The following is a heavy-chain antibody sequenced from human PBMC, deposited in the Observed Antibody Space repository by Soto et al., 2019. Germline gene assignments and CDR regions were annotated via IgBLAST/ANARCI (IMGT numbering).Heavy chain of an antibody. Sequence: SETLSLTCTVSGGSISSYYWSWIRQPPGKGLEWIGYFYYSGSTNYNPSLKSRVTISVDKSKNQFSLKLSSVTAADTAVYYCARDKDSSGWYDLAYWGQGTLVTVSS. J-gene: IGHJ4*02. D-gene: IGHD6-19*01. CDR1: GGSISSYY. CDR3: ARDKDSSGWYDLAY. CDR2: FYYSGST. V-gene: IGHV4-59*12.